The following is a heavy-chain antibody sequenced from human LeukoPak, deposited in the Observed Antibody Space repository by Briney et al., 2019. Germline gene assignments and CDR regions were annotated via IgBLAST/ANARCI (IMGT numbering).Heavy chain of an antibody. J-gene: IGHJ4*02. D-gene: IGHD3-22*01. CDR1: GDEISRSTSA. CDR2: TYFKSMWYK. Sequence: SQTLPLTRVISGDEISRSTSAWYWVRQSPSRGLEWFGRTYFKSMWYKDYALSVKSRVSITPDTSKNQFSLHLNSLTPEDTAVYYCARAAYFYDDSNFPRTFDYWGQGTPVTVSS. V-gene: IGHV6-1*01. CDR3: ARAAYFYDDSNFPRTFDY.